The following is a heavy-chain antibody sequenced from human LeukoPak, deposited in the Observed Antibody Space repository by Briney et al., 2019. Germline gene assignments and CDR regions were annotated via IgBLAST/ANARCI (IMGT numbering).Heavy chain of an antibody. CDR1: GFTFSSYA. CDR3: ARDRYYHDSSGYCPDY. V-gene: IGHV3-48*04. D-gene: IGHD3-22*01. J-gene: IGHJ4*02. CDR2: ISSSGSTI. Sequence: PGGSLRLSCAASGFTFSSYAMSWVRQAPGKGLEWVSYISSSGSTIYYADSVKGRFTISRDNAKNSLYLQMNSLRAEDTAVYYCARDRYYHDSSGYCPDYWGQGTLVTVSS.